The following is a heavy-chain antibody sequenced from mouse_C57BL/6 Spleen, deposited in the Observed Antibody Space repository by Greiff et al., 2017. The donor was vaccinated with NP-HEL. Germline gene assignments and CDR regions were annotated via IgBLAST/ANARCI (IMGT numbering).Heavy chain of an antibody. CDR3: ARGGYYSNYVPGFAY. J-gene: IGHJ3*01. CDR1: GYAFSSYW. CDR2: IYPGDGDT. Sequence: QVQLKQSGAELVKPGASVKISCKASGYAFSSYWMHWVQQRPGQGLEWIGQIYPGDGDTNYNGKFKGKAPLTADKSSSTAYMQLSSRTSEDSAVYFCARGGYYSNYVPGFAYWGQGTLVTVAA. D-gene: IGHD2-5*01. V-gene: IGHV1-80*01.